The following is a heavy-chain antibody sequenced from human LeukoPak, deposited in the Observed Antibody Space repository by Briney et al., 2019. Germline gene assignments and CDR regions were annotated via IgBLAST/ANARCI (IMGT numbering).Heavy chain of an antibody. J-gene: IGHJ4*02. CDR3: ARGGSSLDS. Sequence: PSETLSLTCTVSGASINGYFWNWIRQPPGKGLVWIGYIYYSGNANYNPSLYNPSLKSRLTILVDTSKNQFSLKLSSVAAVDTAVYYCARGGSSLDSWGQGTLVTVSS. D-gene: IGHD6-13*01. V-gene: IGHV4-59*01. CDR1: GASINGYF. CDR2: IYYSGNA.